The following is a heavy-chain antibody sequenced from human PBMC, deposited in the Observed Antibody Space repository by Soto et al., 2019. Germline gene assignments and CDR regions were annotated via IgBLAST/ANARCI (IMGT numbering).Heavy chain of an antibody. CDR1: GGSFSCYY. J-gene: IGHJ5*02. Sequence: SSETLSLTCAVYGGSFSCYYWSWIRQPPGKGLEWIGEINHSGTTNYNPSLKSRVNISVDTSKNQVFLNLRFVTAADTAVYFCARDVRDTGYSYWFDPWGQGILVTAPQ. V-gene: IGHV4-34*01. D-gene: IGHD3-9*01. CDR3: ARDVRDTGYSYWFDP. CDR2: INHSGTT.